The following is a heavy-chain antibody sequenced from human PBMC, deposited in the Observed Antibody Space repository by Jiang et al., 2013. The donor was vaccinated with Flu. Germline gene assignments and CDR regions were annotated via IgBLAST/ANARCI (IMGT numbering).Heavy chain of an antibody. CDR1: GYTFTGYY. Sequence: GAEVKKPGASVKVSCKASGYTFTGYYMHWVRQAPGQGLEWMGWINPNSGGTNYAQKFQGWVTMTRDTSISTAYMELSRLRSDDTAVYYCARDPRYDSSGYYSWYYFDYWGQGTLVTVSS. D-gene: IGHD3-22*01. CDR3: ARDPRYDSSGYYSWYYFDY. J-gene: IGHJ4*02. V-gene: IGHV1-2*04. CDR2: INPNSGGT.